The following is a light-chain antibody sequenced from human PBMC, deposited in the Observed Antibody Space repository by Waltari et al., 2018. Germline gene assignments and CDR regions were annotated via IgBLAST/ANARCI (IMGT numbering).Light chain of an antibody. CDR1: TGAVTSGHY. V-gene: IGLV7-43*01. Sequence: QTVVTQEPSLTVSPGGTVPLTCASSTGAVTSGHYAHWFRQKRGQPPRALIYSTTEKHSWTPVRFSGSLLGGKAALTLSVVQPEDEAVYYCLLYFGGVQVFGGGTKLTVL. CDR3: LLYFGGVQV. J-gene: IGLJ3*02. CDR2: STT.